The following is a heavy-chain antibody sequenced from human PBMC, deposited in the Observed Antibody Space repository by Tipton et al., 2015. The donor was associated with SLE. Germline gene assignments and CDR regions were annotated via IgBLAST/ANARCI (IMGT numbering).Heavy chain of an antibody. Sequence: TLSLTCAVYGGSFSGYYWSWIRQPPVKGLEWIGEINHSGSTNYNPSLKSRVTISVDTSKNQFSLKLSSVTAADTAVYYCARDHSGGSSRGAFDIWGQGTMVTVSS. CDR2: INHSGST. CDR1: GGSFSGYY. V-gene: IGHV4-34*01. CDR3: ARDHSGGSSRGAFDI. D-gene: IGHD2-15*01. J-gene: IGHJ3*02.